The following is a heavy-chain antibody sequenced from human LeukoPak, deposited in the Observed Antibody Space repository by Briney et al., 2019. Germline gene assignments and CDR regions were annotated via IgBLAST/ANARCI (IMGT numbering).Heavy chain of an antibody. CDR1: GGIFSSYA. V-gene: IGHV1-69*13. J-gene: IGHJ5*02. D-gene: IGHD3-22*01. CDR2: IIPIFGTA. CDR3: ARGEAGITMIVVANWFDP. Sequence: ASVKVSCKASGGIFSSYAISWVRQAPGQGLEWMGGIIPIFGTANYAQKFQGRVTITADESTSTAYMELSSLRSEDTAVYYCARGEAGITMIVVANWFDPWGQGTLVTVSS.